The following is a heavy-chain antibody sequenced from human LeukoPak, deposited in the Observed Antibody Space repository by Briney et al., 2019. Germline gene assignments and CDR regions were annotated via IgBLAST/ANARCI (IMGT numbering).Heavy chain of an antibody. CDR2: IGSSSSYI. Sequence: GGSLRLSCAASGFTFSSYAMSWVRQAPGKGLEWVSSIGSSSSYIYYADSVKGRFTISRDNAKKSLYLQMNSLRAEDTAVYYCARDCSSTSYDHWGQGTLVTVSS. CDR1: GFTFSSYA. D-gene: IGHD2-2*01. J-gene: IGHJ5*02. V-gene: IGHV3-21*01. CDR3: ARDCSSTSYDH.